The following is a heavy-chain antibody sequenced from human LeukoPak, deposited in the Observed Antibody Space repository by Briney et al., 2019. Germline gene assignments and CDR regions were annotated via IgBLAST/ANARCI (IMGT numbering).Heavy chain of an antibody. CDR2: IYYSGGT. CDR1: GGSVSSGSYY. CDR3: AREGVVRGANWFDP. V-gene: IGHV4-61*01. Sequence: SETLSLTCTVSGGSVSSGSYYWSWVRQPPGKGLEWIGYIYYSGGTNYNPSLKSRVTISVDTSKNQFSLKLSSVTAADTAVYYCAREGVVRGANWFDPWGQGTLVTVSS. D-gene: IGHD3-10*01. J-gene: IGHJ5*02.